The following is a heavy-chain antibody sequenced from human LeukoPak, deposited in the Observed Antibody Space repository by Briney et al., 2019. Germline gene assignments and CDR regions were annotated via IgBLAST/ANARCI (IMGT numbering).Heavy chain of an antibody. V-gene: IGHV3-7*01. CDR3: TRDALYGDPSYYYMDV. J-gene: IGHJ6*03. CDR1: GFTFNGFW. CDR2: IKQDGSDI. D-gene: IGHD4-17*01. Sequence: GGPLRLSCAASGFTFNGFWMSWVRQAPGKGLEWVANIKQDGSDIYYLGSVRGRFTISRDNAMNSLYLQMNSLRAEDTAVYYCTRDALYGDPSYYYMDVWGKGTTATVSS.